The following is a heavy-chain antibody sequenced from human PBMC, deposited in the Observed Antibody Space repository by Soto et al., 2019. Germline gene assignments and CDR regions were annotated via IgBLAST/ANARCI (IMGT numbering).Heavy chain of an antibody. CDR1: GGSFSGYY. Sequence: PSETLSLTCAVYGGSFSGYYWSWIRQPPGKGLEWIGEINHSGSTNNNPSLKSRVSISVGTSNNQFSLKLSSVAAADTDVYYCARGRGDGYNQHWYFDLWGRGTLVTVSS. CDR2: INHSGST. CDR3: ARGRGDGYNQHWYFDL. V-gene: IGHV4-34*01. D-gene: IGHD5-18*01. J-gene: IGHJ2*01.